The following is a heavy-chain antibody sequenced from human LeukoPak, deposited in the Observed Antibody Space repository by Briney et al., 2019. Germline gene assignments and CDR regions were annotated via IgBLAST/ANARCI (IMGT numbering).Heavy chain of an antibody. J-gene: IGHJ4*02. V-gene: IGHV3-48*03. Sequence: GGSLRLSCTASGLPFSSYEMNWVRQAPGKGLEWISYISSRGTTLYYADSVKGRFTISRDNAENSLYLQMNSLRAEDTAVYYCARVYDTSGYKTPPPDYWGQGTLVTVSS. CDR2: ISSRGTTL. CDR1: GLPFSSYE. CDR3: ARVYDTSGYKTPPPDY. D-gene: IGHD3-22*01.